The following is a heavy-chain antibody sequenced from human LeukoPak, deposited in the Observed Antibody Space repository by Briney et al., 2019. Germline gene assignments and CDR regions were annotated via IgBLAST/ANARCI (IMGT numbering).Heavy chain of an antibody. CDR1: GGSISSGGYS. D-gene: IGHD3-22*01. CDR3: ARGVRPYYYDSSGYYVDY. Sequence: SETLSLTCAVSGGSISSGGYSWSWIRQPPGKGLEWIGYIYHSGGTYYNPSLKSRVTISVDRSKNQFSLKLSSVTAADTAVYYCARGVRPYYYDSSGYYVDYWGQGTLVTVSS. CDR2: IYHSGGT. J-gene: IGHJ4*02. V-gene: IGHV4-30-2*01.